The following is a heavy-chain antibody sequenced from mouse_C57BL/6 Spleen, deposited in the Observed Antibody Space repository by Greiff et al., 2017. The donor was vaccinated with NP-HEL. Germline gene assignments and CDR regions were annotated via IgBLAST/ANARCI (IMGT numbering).Heavy chain of an antibody. CDR2: INPSNGGT. Sequence: QVRLQQPGTELVKPGASVKLSCKASGYTFTSYWMHWVKQRPGQGLEWIGNINPSNGGTNYTEKFKSKATLTVDKSSSTAYMQLSSLTSEDSAVYYCARWRGYGSSLLYFDYWGQGTTLTVSS. J-gene: IGHJ2*01. D-gene: IGHD1-1*01. V-gene: IGHV1-53*01. CDR1: GYTFTSYW. CDR3: ARWRGYGSSLLYFDY.